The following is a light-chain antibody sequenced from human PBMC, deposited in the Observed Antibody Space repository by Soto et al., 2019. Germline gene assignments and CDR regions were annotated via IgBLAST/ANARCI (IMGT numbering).Light chain of an antibody. CDR1: QNIRNY. CDR2: DAS. J-gene: IGKJ2*01. CDR3: QQYDELPYT. Sequence: IQMTQSPSSLSASVGDRVTITCPASQNIRNYLNWYQHKLGKAPRLLISDASHLEPGVPSSFSATGSGTDFTLTISDLQPGDRATYFCQQYDELPYTFGGGTRLEI. V-gene: IGKV1-33*01.